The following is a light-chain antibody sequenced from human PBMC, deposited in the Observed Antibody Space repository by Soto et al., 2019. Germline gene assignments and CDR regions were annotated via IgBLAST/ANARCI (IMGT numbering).Light chain of an antibody. CDR1: QSISSN. CDR3: QQYNNWPRAT. Sequence: VMTQSPATLSVSAGSRATLSCRASQSISSNLAWYQQKPGQAPRLLLFRTSSRATGFPARFIGSGSGTEFNLTISSLQSEDFGVYYCQQYNNWPRATFGGGTKVEIK. V-gene: IGKV3-15*01. CDR2: RTS. J-gene: IGKJ4*01.